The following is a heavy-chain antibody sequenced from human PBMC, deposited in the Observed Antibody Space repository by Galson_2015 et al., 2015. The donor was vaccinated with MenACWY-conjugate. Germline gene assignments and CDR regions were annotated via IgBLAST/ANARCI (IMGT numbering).Heavy chain of an antibody. D-gene: IGHD3-3*01. CDR1: GFTVSTSC. CDR2: ICSGSTT. V-gene: IGHV3-53*01. CDR3: ARSGVGYGERWLDP. Sequence: SLRLSCAASGFTVSTSCMSWVRQAPGEGLEWVSIICSGSTTKYADSVKGRFTISGDNSKSTVYLQMNSLRVEDTAMYYCARSGVGYGERWLDPSGQGTLVTVSS. J-gene: IGHJ5*02.